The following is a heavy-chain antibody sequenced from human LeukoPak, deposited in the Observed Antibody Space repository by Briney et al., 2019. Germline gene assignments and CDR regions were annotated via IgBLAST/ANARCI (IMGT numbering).Heavy chain of an antibody. CDR3: ATDSSGYYLGPFDY. D-gene: IGHD3-22*01. CDR1: GFTFSSYG. V-gene: IGHV3-30*03. J-gene: IGHJ4*02. CDR2: ISYDGSNK. Sequence: PGGSLRLSCAASGFTFSSYGMHWVRQAPGKGLEWVAVISYDGSNKYYADSVKGRFTISRDNSKNTLYLQMNSLRAEDTAVYYCATDSSGYYLGPFDYWGQGTLVTVSS.